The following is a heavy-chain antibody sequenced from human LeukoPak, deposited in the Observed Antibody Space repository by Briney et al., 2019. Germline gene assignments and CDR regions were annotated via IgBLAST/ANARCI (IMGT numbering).Heavy chain of an antibody. V-gene: IGHV3-23*01. J-gene: IGHJ6*03. CDR2: ISGSGGST. Sequence: SGGSLRLSCAASGFTFSDYYMSWIRQAPGKGLEWVSAISGSGGSTYYADSVKGRFTISRDNSKNTLYLQMNSLRAEDTAVYYCAKVGYSFWGSDYYYMDVWGKGTTVTVSS. D-gene: IGHD5-18*01. CDR3: AKVGYSFWGSDYYYMDV. CDR1: GFTFSDYY.